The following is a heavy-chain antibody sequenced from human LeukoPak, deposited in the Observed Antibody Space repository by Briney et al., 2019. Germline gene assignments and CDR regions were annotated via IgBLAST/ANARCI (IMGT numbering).Heavy chain of an antibody. V-gene: IGHV4-34*01. Sequence: SETLSLTCDVCGGSFTDYFWTWIRQSPGKGLEWLGEINDYIGNTNYNPSLSSRVSISLEKSKNQFSLELRSVTAADTAVYYCARGRIAKIVVVHSFQYGMDVWGQGTTVTVSS. CDR3: ARGRIAKIVVVHSFQYGMDV. CDR2: INDYIGNT. D-gene: IGHD3-22*01. J-gene: IGHJ6*02. CDR1: GGSFTDYF.